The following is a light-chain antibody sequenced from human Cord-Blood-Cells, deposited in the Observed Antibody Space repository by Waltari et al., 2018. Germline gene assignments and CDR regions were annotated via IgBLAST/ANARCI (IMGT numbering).Light chain of an antibody. CDR1: RDISNY. V-gene: IGKV1-33*01. CDR3: QQYDNLPLT. J-gene: IGKJ4*01. CDR2: DAS. Sequence: DIQMTQSPSSLSASVGDRVNITCQASRDISNYLNWYQQKPGKAPKLLIYDASNLETGVPSRFSGSGSGTDFTFTISSLQPEDIATYYCQQYDNLPLTFGGGTKVEIK.